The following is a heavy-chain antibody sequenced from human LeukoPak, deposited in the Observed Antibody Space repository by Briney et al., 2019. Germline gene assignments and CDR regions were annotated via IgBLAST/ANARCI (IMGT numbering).Heavy chain of an antibody. CDR2: ISYDGSNK. Sequence: GSLRLSCAASGFTFSSYAMHWVRQAPGKGLEWVAVISYDGSNKYYADFVKGRFTISRDNSKNTLYLQMNSLRAEDTAVYYCARENYYDSSGCSFDYWGQGTLVTVSS. V-gene: IGHV3-30*04. CDR3: ARENYYDSSGCSFDY. J-gene: IGHJ4*02. CDR1: GFTFSSYA. D-gene: IGHD3-22*01.